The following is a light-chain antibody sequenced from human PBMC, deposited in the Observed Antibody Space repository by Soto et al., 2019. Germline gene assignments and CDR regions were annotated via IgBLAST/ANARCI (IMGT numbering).Light chain of an antibody. J-gene: IGKJ5*01. Sequence: EIVMTQSPGTVSVSPGERATLSCRASQYVTNNLAWYQQKPGQAPRLLIYHASIRATGIPARFSGSGSGTESTLTISSLQSEDFAIYYCKQYNSRPITFGQGTRLEI. CDR1: QYVTNN. CDR2: HAS. CDR3: KQYNSRPIT. V-gene: IGKV3-15*01.